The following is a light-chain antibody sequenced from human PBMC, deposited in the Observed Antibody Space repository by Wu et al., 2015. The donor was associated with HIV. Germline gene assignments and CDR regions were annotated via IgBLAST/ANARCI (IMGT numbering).Light chain of an antibody. Sequence: EIVLTQSPGTLSLSPGERATLSCRASQSVSSNYLAWYQQKPGQAPRLLIYGTSSRATGIPERFSGSVSGTDFTLTISRLEPEDFAVYYCQQAEAFGGGPRWRSN. CDR2: GTS. J-gene: IGKJ4*01. CDR3: QQAEA. CDR1: QSVSSNY. V-gene: IGKV3-20*01.